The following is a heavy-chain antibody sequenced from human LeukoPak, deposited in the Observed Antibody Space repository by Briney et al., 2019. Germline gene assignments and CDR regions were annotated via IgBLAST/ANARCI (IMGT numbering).Heavy chain of an antibody. Sequence: GGSLRLSCAASGFTFSSYWMSWVRQAPGKGLEWVSAISGSGGSTYYADSVKGRFTISRDNSKNTLYLQMNSLRAEDTAVYYCAKDGRDDYYDSSSSWGQGTMVTVSS. V-gene: IGHV3-23*01. CDR1: GFTFSSYW. CDR2: ISGSGGST. J-gene: IGHJ3*01. D-gene: IGHD3-22*01. CDR3: AKDGRDDYYDSSSS.